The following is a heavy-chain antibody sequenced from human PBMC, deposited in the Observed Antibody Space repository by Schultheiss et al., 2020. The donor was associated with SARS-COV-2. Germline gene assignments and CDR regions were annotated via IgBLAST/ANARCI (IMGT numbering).Heavy chain of an antibody. CDR1: GGSISSGGYS. V-gene: IGHV4-30-2*01. CDR3: ARAPVDTATYAFDI. Sequence: SETLSLTCAVSGGSISSGGYSWSWIRQPPGKGLEWIGYIYHSGSTYYNPSLKSRVTISVDRSKNQFSLKLSSVTAADTAVYYCARAPVDTATYAFDIWGQGTMVTVSS. CDR2: IYHSGST. J-gene: IGHJ3*02. D-gene: IGHD5-18*01.